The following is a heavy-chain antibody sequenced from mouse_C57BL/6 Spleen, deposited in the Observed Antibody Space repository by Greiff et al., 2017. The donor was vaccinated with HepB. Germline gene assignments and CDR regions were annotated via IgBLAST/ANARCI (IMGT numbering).Heavy chain of an antibody. J-gene: IGHJ4*01. V-gene: IGHV1-18*01. CDR1: GYTFTDYN. Sequence: VQLQQSGPELVKPGASVKIPCKASGYTFTDYNMDWVKQSHGKSLEWIGDINPNNGGTIYNQKFKGKATLTVDKSSSTAYMELRSLTSEDTAVYYCAISYGNPFYYAMDYWGQGTSVTVSS. D-gene: IGHD2-1*01. CDR2: INPNNGGT. CDR3: AISYGNPFYYAMDY.